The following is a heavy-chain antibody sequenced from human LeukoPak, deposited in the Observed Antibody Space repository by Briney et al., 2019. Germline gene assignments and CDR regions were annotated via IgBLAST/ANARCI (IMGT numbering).Heavy chain of an antibody. CDR3: ARQSVVTIIQH. CDR1: GYSISSGYY. J-gene: IGHJ1*01. Sequence: PSETLSLTCAVSGYSISSGYYWGWIRQPPGKGLEWIGSIYHSGSTYYNPSLKSRVTISVDTSKNQFSLKLSSVTAADTAVYYCARQSVVTIIQHWGQGTLVTVSS. V-gene: IGHV4-38-2*01. D-gene: IGHD3-3*01. CDR2: IYHSGST.